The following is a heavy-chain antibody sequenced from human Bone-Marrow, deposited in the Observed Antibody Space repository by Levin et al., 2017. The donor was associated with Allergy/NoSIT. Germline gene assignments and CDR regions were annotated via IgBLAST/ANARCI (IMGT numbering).Heavy chain of an antibody. Sequence: GESLKISCAASGFTFSSYGMHWVRQAPGKGLEWVAVISYDGSNKYYADSVKGRFTISRDNSKNTLYLQMNSLRAEDTAVYYCAKDRTEYFDYWGQGTLVTVSS. CDR3: AKDRTEYFDY. D-gene: IGHD1-14*01. V-gene: IGHV3-30*18. CDR2: ISYDGSNK. J-gene: IGHJ4*02. CDR1: GFTFSSYG.